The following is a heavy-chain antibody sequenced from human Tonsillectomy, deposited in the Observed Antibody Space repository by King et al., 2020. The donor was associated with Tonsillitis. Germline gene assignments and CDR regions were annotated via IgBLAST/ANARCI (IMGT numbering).Heavy chain of an antibody. V-gene: IGHV3-21*01. Sequence: VQLVQSGGGLVKPGGSLRLSCAASGFTFSSYSMNWVRQAPGKGLEWVSSISSSSSYIYYADSVKGRFTISRDNAKNSLYLQRNSLRAEDTAVYYCARVIRHIVVVTAVYYFDYWGQGTLVTVSS. CDR2: ISSSSSYI. CDR1: GFTFSSYS. D-gene: IGHD2-21*02. J-gene: IGHJ4*02. CDR3: ARVIRHIVVVTAVYYFDY.